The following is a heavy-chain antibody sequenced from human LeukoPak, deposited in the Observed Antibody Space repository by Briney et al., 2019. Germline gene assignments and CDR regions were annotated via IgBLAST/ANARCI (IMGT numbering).Heavy chain of an antibody. D-gene: IGHD3-10*01. J-gene: IGHJ5*02. Sequence: SETLSLTCTVSGGSISSYYWSWTRQPPGKGLEWIGYIYYSGSTNYNPFLKSRVTISVDTSKNQFSLKLSSVTAADTAVYYCARMVRGYTDWFDPWGQGTLVTVSS. CDR3: ARMVRGYTDWFDP. V-gene: IGHV4-59*01. CDR1: GGSISSYY. CDR2: IYYSGST.